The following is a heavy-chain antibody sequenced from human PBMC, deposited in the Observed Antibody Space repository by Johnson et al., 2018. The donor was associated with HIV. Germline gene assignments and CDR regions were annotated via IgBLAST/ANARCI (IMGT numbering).Heavy chain of an antibody. J-gene: IGHJ3*02. CDR3: ARDWKRGAVAGEPDAFDI. V-gene: IGHV3-11*01. D-gene: IGHD6-19*01. CDR2: ISSSGSSI. CDR1: EFTVSSNY. Sequence: QEQLVESGGGVVQPGRSLRLSCAASEFTVSSNYMSWIRQAPGKGLAWVAYISSSGSSISYAESVKGRFTISRDNAKNSLYLQMNSLRAEDTGVYYCARDWKRGAVAGEPDAFDIWGQGTMVTVSS.